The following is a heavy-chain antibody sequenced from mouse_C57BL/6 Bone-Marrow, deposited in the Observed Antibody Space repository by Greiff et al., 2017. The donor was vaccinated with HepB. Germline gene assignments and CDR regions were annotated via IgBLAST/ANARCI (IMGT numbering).Heavy chain of an antibody. CDR1: GFNIKDYY. J-gene: IGHJ1*03. CDR3: TTPYYGRSYWYFDV. D-gene: IGHD1-1*01. V-gene: IGHV14-1*01. CDR2: IDPEDGDT. Sequence: EVQLQQSGAELVRPGASVKLSCTASGFNIKDYYMHWVKQRPEQGLEWIGRIDPEDGDTEYAPKFQGKDTMTADTSSNTAYLQLSSLTSEDTAVYYCTTPYYGRSYWYFDVWGTGTTVTVSS.